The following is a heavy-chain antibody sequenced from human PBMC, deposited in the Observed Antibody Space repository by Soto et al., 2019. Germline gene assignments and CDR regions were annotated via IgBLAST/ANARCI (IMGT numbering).Heavy chain of an antibody. CDR2: IYYSGST. CDR3: ARDYGGERDYYYYGMDV. Sequence: PSETLSLTCTVSGGSISSGGYYWSWIRQHPGKGLEWIGYIYYSGSTHYNPSLKSRVTISVDTSKNQFSLKLSSVTAADTAVYYCARDYGGERDYYYYGMDVWGQGTTVTVSS. V-gene: IGHV4-31*03. CDR1: GGSISSGGYY. J-gene: IGHJ6*02. D-gene: IGHD2-21*01.